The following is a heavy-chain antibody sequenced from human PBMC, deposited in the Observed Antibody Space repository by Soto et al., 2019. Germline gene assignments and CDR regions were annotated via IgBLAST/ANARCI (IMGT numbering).Heavy chain of an antibody. Sequence: ASVKVSCKASGYTFTSYAMHWVRQAPGQRLEWMGWINAGNGNTKYSQKFQGRVTITRDTSASTAYMEMSSLRSEDTAVYYCERSATADIEAMGLDHWGQGTLVTVS. J-gene: IGHJ4*02. CDR2: INAGNGNT. CDR1: GYTFTSYA. D-gene: IGHD6-25*01. V-gene: IGHV1-3*01. CDR3: ERSATADIEAMGLDH.